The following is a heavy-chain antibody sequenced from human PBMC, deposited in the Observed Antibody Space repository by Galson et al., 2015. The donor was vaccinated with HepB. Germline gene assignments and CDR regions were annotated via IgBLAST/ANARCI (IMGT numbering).Heavy chain of an antibody. Sequence: SVKVSCKASGYSFTIYNIHWVRQAPGQRLEWMGWANTGNGNTKYSQKFQDRVTLTRDTSATTAYMELSSLESEDTAVYYCARGGQWPQFYYFDYWGRGTLVTVSS. CDR2: ANTGNGNT. V-gene: IGHV1-3*04. J-gene: IGHJ4*02. CDR3: ARGGQWPQFYYFDY. D-gene: IGHD5-24*01. CDR1: GYSFTIYN.